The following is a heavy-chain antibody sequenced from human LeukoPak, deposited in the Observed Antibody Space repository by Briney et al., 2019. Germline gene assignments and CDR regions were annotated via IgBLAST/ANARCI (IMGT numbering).Heavy chain of an antibody. CDR3: ARDRIALSLYYFDY. J-gene: IGHJ4*02. CDR2: INPNSGGT. V-gene: IGHV1-2*06. CDR1: GYTFTGYY. D-gene: IGHD2/OR15-2a*01. Sequence: AASVKVSCKASGYTFTGYYMHWVRQAPGQGLEWMGRINPNSGGTNYAQKFQGRVTMTRDTSISTAYMELSRLRSDDTAVYYCARDRIALSLYYFDYWGQGTPVTVSS.